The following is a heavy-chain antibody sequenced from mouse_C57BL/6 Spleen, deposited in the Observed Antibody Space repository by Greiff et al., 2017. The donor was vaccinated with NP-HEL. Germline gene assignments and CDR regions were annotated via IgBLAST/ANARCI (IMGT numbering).Heavy chain of an antibody. Sequence: QVQLQQPGAELVRPGTSVKLSCKASGYTFTSYWMHWVKQRPGQGLEWIGVIDPSDSYTNYNQKFKGKATLTVDTSSSTAYMQLSSLTSEDSAVYYCARRGIYYGNYGDAMDCWGQGTSVTVAS. CDR2: IDPSDSYT. D-gene: IGHD2-1*01. CDR1: GYTFTSYW. V-gene: IGHV1-59*01. J-gene: IGHJ4*01. CDR3: ARRGIYYGNYGDAMDC.